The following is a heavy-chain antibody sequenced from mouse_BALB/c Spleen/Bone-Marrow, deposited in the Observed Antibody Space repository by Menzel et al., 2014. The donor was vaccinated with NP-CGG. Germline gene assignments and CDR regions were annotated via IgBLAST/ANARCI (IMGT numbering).Heavy chain of an antibody. CDR2: IWAGGST. J-gene: IGHJ3*01. CDR1: GFSLNSFG. V-gene: IGHV2-9*02. CDR3: ASYYRYDGAY. D-gene: IGHD2-14*01. Sequence: QVHVKQSGPGLVAPSQSLSITCTASGFSLNSFGIHWVRQPPGKGLEWLGVIWAGGSTNYDSAFMSRLSISKDNSKSQVFLKMSSLQTDDTAMYYCASYYRYDGAYWGQGTLVTVSA.